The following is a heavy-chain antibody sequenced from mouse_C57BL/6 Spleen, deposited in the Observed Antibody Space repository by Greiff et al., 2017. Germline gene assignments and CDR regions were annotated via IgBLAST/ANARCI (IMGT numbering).Heavy chain of an antibody. V-gene: IGHV1-69*01. D-gene: IGHD1-1*01. CDR1: GYTFTSYW. J-gene: IGHJ1*03. Sequence: QVQLQQPGAELVMPGASVKLSCKASGYTFTSYWMNWVKQRPGQGLEWIGEIDPSDSDTNYNQKFKGKSTLTVDKSSSTAYMQLSSLTSEDSAVYYCASWYGSSRYWYFDVWGTGTTVTVS. CDR2: IDPSDSDT. CDR3: ASWYGSSRYWYFDV.